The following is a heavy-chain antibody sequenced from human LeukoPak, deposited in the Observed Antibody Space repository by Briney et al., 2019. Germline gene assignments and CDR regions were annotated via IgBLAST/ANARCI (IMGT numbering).Heavy chain of an antibody. CDR2: ISPNSGVT. CDR3: ARGGGTGNDY. J-gene: IGHJ4*02. Sequence: ASVKVSCKASGYTFTDYYMHWVRQAPGQGLEWMGWISPNSGVTNYTQKFQGRVTMTRDTSISTAYVELSRLRSDDTAVYFCARGGGTGNDYWGQGTLVTVPS. D-gene: IGHD3-10*01. CDR1: GYTFTDYY. V-gene: IGHV1-2*02.